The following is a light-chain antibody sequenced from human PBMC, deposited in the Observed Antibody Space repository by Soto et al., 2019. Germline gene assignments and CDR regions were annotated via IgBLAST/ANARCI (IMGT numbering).Light chain of an antibody. CDR3: HQRGNGPPWT. CDR2: DAS. V-gene: IGKV3-11*01. CDR1: QSVSDY. Sequence: IVLTHYQTTLSLSPGARATLSCRASQSVSDYLAWYQQKPGQPPRLLIYDASKRATGIPPRFSGSGSTTDFTLTISSLEPEDFGVYYCHQRGNGPPWTFGHGSKV. J-gene: IGKJ1*01.